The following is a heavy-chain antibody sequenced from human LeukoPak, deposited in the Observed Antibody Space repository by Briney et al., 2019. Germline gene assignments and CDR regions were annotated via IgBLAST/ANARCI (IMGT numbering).Heavy chain of an antibody. D-gene: IGHD1-26*01. CDR1: RFSFSDYY. CDR3: ERGVGRYDVFDI. Sequence: PAESLSLSCAASRFSFSDYYMRWIRQAPGGGLEWVSYILSGGSTTYYEDSVKGRFSISRDTAKNPPYLQMNSLSAEDQAVIYCERGVGRYDVFDIWGQGTMVTVSS. V-gene: IGHV3-11*01. CDR2: ILSGGSTT. J-gene: IGHJ3*02.